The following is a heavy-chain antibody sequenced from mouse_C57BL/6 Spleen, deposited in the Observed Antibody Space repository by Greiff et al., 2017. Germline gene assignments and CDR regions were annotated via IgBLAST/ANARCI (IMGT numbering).Heavy chain of an antibody. V-gene: IGHV5-6*01. CDR2: ISSGGSYN. CDR1: GFTFSSYG. J-gene: IGHJ3*01. D-gene: IGHD2-5*01. Sequence: EVQRVESGGDLVKPGGSLTLSCAASGFTFSSYGMSWVRQTPDKRLEWVATISSGGSYNYYPDRLKGRFTISRDNAKNTLYLQMSGLKAEDTAMYYCAGSNYVWFACWGQGTLVTVSA. CDR3: AGSNYVWFAC.